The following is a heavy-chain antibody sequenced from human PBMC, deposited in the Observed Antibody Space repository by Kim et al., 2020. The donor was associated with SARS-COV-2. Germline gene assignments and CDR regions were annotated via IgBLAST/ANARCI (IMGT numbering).Heavy chain of an antibody. CDR3: ARNVLGDTDLGP. V-gene: IGHV3-30*03. D-gene: IGHD1-26*01. CDR1: GFTFSSHV. Sequence: GGSLRLSCAASGFTFSSHVMHWVRQAPGKGLEWVAVISYEGGTQKYTDSVKGRFTVSRDNSKNTLFLQMNSLRPEDTAVYYCARNVLGDTDLGPWGQGTLVTVSS. J-gene: IGHJ5*02. CDR2: ISYEGGTQ.